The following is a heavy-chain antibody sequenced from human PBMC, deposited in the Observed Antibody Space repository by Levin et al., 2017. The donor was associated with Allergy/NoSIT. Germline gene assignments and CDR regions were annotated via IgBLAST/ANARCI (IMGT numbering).Heavy chain of an antibody. J-gene: IGHJ6*02. D-gene: IGHD4-17*01. CDR3: AKDTSYGDYGWDYYYYGMDV. CDR1: GFPFDDSA. V-gene: IGHV3-9*01. CDR2: ISWNSGSI. Sequence: LSLPCAASGFPFDDSAMHWVRPAPGKGLEWVSGISWNSGSIGYADSVKGRFTISRDNAKNSLYLQMNSLRAEDTALYYCAKDTSYGDYGWDYYYYGMDVWGQGTTVTVSS.